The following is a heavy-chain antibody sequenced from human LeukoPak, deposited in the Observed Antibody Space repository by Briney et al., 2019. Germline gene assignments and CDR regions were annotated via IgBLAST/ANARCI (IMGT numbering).Heavy chain of an antibody. V-gene: IGHV3-74*01. Sequence: PGGSLRLSCAASGFTVSSNYMSWVRQTPGKGLVWVSRVGPDGRDTDYADSVKGRITISRDNAKNTLYLQLNSLRGEDTAVYYCARDLSSVSPGDWGIDYWGQGALVIVSS. CDR3: ARDLSSVSPGDWGIDY. CDR2: VGPDGRDT. J-gene: IGHJ4*02. D-gene: IGHD2-21*01. CDR1: GFTVSSNY.